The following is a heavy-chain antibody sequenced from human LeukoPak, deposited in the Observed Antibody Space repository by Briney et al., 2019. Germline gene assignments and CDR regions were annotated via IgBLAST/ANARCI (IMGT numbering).Heavy chain of an antibody. V-gene: IGHV4-59*01. CDR2: IYYSGST. Sequence: SETLSLTCTVSGGSISSYYWSWIRQPPGKGLEWIGYIYYSGSTNYNPSLKSRVTISVDTSKNQFSLKLSSVTAADTAVYYCARFLGGDYPQYGAFDIWGQGTMVTVSS. CDR3: ARFLGGDYPQYGAFDI. D-gene: IGHD4-17*01. J-gene: IGHJ3*02. CDR1: GGSISSYY.